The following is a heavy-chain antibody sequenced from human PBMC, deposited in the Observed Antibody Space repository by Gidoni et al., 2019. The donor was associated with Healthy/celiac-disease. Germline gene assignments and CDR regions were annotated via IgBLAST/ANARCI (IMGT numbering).Heavy chain of an antibody. Sequence: QVQLQESGPGLVKPSETLSLTCTVPGGSISSYYWSWIRQPPGKGLEWIGYIYYSGSTNYNPSLKSRVTISVDTSKNQFSLKLSSVTAADTAVYYCAREVYQAGWFDPWGQGTLVTVSS. CDR1: GGSISSYY. D-gene: IGHD2-8*01. V-gene: IGHV4-59*01. J-gene: IGHJ5*02. CDR3: AREVYQAGWFDP. CDR2: IYYSGST.